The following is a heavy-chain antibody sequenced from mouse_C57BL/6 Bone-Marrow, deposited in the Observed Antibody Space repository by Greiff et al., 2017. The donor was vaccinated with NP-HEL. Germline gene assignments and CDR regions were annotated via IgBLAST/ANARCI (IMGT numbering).Heavy chain of an antibody. D-gene: IGHD1-1*01. CDR2: ISSGGDYI. V-gene: IGHV5-9-1*02. J-gene: IGHJ1*03. Sequence: EVQRVESGEGLVKPGGSLKLSCAASGFTFSSYAMSWVRQTPEKRLEWVAYISSGGDYIYYADTVKGRFTISRDNARNTLYLQMSSLKSEDTAMYYCTNHYGSLWYFDVWGTGTTVTVSS. CDR1: GFTFSSYA. CDR3: TNHYGSLWYFDV.